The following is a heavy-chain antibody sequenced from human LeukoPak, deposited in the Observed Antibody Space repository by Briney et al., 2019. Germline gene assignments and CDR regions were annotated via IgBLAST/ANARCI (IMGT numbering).Heavy chain of an antibody. D-gene: IGHD3-3*01. Sequence: ASVKVSCKVSGYTLTELSMHWVRQAPGKGLEWMGGFDPEDGETIYAQKFQGRVTMTEDTSTDTAYMELSSLRSEDTAVYYCATGDFWSGYFPTDYWGQGTLVTDSS. CDR2: FDPEDGET. J-gene: IGHJ4*02. V-gene: IGHV1-24*01. CDR1: GYTLTELS. CDR3: ATGDFWSGYFPTDY.